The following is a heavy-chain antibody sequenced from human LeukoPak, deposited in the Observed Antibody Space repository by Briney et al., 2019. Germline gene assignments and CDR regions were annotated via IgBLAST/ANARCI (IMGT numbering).Heavy chain of an antibody. D-gene: IGHD5-12*01. Sequence: ASVKVSCKASGYTFTSYYMHWVRQAPGQGLKWMRIINPSGGSTSYAQKFQGRVTMTRDTSTSTVYMELSSLRSEDTAVYYCARDNIVATTSFDYWGQGTLVTVSS. V-gene: IGHV1-46*01. J-gene: IGHJ4*02. CDR1: GYTFTSYY. CDR3: ARDNIVATTSFDY. CDR2: INPSGGST.